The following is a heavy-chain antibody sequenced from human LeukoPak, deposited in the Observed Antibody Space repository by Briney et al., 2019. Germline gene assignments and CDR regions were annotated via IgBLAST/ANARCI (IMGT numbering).Heavy chain of an antibody. Sequence: SETLSLTCAVSGGSISSGGYSWSWIRQPPGKGLEWIGYIYHSGSTYYNPSLKSRVTISVDRSKNQFSLKLSSVTAADTAVYYCARAGGYCSSTSCYGAFDIWGQGTMVTVSS. V-gene: IGHV4-30-2*01. CDR2: IYHSGST. CDR3: ARAGGYCSSTSCYGAFDI. CDR1: GGSISSGGYS. J-gene: IGHJ3*02. D-gene: IGHD2-2*01.